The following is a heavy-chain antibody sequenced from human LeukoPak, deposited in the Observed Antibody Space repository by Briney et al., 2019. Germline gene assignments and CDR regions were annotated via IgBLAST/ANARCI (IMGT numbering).Heavy chain of an antibody. CDR3: AKDGGTHFDH. Sequence: GGSLRLSCAASGFTFRTPGMNWVRQAPGKGLEWVSYISSSGTTISYAQSVKGRFTITRDNAQNSLTLHMNTLRADDTAVYYCAKDGGTHFDHWGQGTLVTVSS. CDR2: ISSSGTTI. V-gene: IGHV3-48*01. J-gene: IGHJ4*02. D-gene: IGHD1-26*01. CDR1: GFTFRTPG.